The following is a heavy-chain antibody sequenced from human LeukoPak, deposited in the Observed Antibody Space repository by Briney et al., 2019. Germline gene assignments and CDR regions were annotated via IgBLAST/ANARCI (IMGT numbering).Heavy chain of an antibody. D-gene: IGHD3-22*01. V-gene: IGHV3-7*01. CDR2: IKQDGSEK. J-gene: IGHJ4*02. Sequence: GGSLRLSCAASGFTFSSYWMSWVRQAPGKGLEWLANIKQDGSEKYYVDSVKGRFTISRDNAKNSLYLQMNSLRAEDTAVYYCARDLDSSGYYIPFDYWGQGTLVTVSS. CDR3: ARDLDSSGYYIPFDY. CDR1: GFTFSSYW.